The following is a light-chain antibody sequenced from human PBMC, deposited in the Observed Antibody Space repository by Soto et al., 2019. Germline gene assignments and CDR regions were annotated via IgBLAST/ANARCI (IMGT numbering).Light chain of an antibody. CDR2: AAS. CDR1: KSIRNY. CDR3: QQSYSTPYT. J-gene: IGKJ2*01. V-gene: IGKV1-39*01. Sequence: DIQMTQSPSSLSASVGDRVTITSRASKSIRNYLNWYQQKPGKAPKLLIYAASSLQSGVPSRFSGSGSGTDLTLPISSLQPEDFATYYCQQSYSTPYTFGQGTKLEIK.